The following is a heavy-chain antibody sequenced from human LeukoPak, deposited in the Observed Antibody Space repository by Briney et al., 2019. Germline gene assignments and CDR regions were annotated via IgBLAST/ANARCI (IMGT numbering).Heavy chain of an antibody. CDR3: ARGSGSYDYYYGMDV. Sequence: PGGSLRLSCAASGFTFSSYSMNWVRQAPGKGLEWVSYISSSSSTIYYADSVKGRFTISRDNAKNSLYLQMNSLRAEDTAVYYCARGSGSYDYYYGMDVWGQGTTVTVSS. D-gene: IGHD3-10*01. CDR1: GFTFSSYS. V-gene: IGHV3-48*04. J-gene: IGHJ6*01. CDR2: ISSSSSTI.